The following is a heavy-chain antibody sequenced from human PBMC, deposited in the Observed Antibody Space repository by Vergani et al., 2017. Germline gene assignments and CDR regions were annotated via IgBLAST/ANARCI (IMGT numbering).Heavy chain of an antibody. V-gene: IGHV3-15*01. CDR3: ARVYCSSTSCPPPDY. Sequence: EVQLVESGGGLVKPGGSLRLSCAASGFTFSNAWMSWVRQAPGKGLEWVGRIKSKTDGGTTDYAAPVKGRFTISRDDSKNTLYLQMNSLKTEDTAVYYCARVYCSSTSCPPPDYWGQGTLVTVSS. CDR2: IKSKTDGGTT. CDR1: GFTFSNAW. J-gene: IGHJ4*02. D-gene: IGHD2-2*01.